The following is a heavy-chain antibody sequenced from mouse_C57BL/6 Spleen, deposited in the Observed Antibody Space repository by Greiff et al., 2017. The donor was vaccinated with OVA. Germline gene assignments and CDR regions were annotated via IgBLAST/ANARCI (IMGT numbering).Heavy chain of an antibody. CDR1: GFTFSDYG. Sequence: EVQVVESGGGLVKPGGSLKLSCAASGFTFSDYGMHWVRQAPEKGLEWVAYISSGSSTIYYADTVKGRFTISRDNAKNTLFLQMTSLRSEDTAMYYCARRTVVARNAMDYWGQGTSVTVSS. J-gene: IGHJ4*01. D-gene: IGHD1-1*01. V-gene: IGHV5-17*01. CDR3: ARRTVVARNAMDY. CDR2: ISSGSSTI.